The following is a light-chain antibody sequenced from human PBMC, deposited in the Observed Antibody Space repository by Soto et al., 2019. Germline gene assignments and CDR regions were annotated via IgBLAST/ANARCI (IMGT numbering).Light chain of an antibody. CDR1: QSVSSY. V-gene: IGKV3-11*01. Sequence: EIVLTQSPATLSLSPGERATLSCGASQSVSSYLAWYQQKPGQAPRLLLYDASNRATGIPARFSGSGSGTDFTLTISSLEPEDFAVYYCQQYGDSPITFGQGTRLQIK. J-gene: IGKJ5*01. CDR2: DAS. CDR3: QQYGDSPIT.